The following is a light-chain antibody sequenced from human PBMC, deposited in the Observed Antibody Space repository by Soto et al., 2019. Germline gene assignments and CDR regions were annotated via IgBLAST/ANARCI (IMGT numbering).Light chain of an antibody. CDR3: QQYSDSPT. CDR1: QGVSGY. Sequence: EIVLTQSPATLSLSPGERATLSCRASQGVSGYLAWYQQKPGQAPRLLIYGASSRATGIPARFSGSGSGTEFTLTISSLQSEDFAVYYCQQYSDSPTFGQGTKVDIK. V-gene: IGKV3D-15*01. CDR2: GAS. J-gene: IGKJ1*01.